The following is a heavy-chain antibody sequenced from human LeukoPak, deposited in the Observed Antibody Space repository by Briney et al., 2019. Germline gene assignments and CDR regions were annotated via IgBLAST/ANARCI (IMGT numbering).Heavy chain of an antibody. J-gene: IGHJ4*02. CDR2: ISSSRSYI. D-gene: IGHD6-13*01. CDR1: GFTFSSYS. V-gene: IGHV3-21*01. CDR3: ARFIAAPYYFDY. Sequence: GGSLRLSCAASGFTFSSYSMNWVRKALGKGLEWVSFISSSRSYIYYADSVKGRFTISRDNAKNSLYLQMNSLRAEDTAVYYCARFIAAPYYFDYWGRGTLVTVSS.